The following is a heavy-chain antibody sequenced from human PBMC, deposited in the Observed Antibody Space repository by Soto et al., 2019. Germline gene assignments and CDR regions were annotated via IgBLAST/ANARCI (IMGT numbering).Heavy chain of an antibody. Sequence: EVQLLESGGGLVQPGGSLRLSCAASGFSFKTYGMSWVRQAPGKGLEWVSGISGSGVSTYYVDSVKGRFTISRDNSKNMLFVQMNSLRAEDTAVYYCTRGVTPDNWGQGTLVTVSS. V-gene: IGHV3-23*01. CDR1: GFSFKTYG. CDR3: TRGVTPDN. CDR2: ISGSGVST. J-gene: IGHJ4*02. D-gene: IGHD2-21*02.